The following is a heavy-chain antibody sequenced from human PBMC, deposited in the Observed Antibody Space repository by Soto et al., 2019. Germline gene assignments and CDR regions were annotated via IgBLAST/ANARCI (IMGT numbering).Heavy chain of an antibody. CDR3: AKDQRAYYDFWSGYPGYYYYGMDV. CDR1: GFIFSNNG. Sequence: GGSLRLSCEGSGFIFSNNGMHWVRQAPGKGLEWVAFMSYDGSAKFLADSVKGRFTISRDNSKSTLFLHMSSLRAEDTAVYYCAKDQRAYYDFWSGYPGYYYYGMDVWGQGTTVTVSS. CDR2: MSYDGSAK. J-gene: IGHJ6*02. V-gene: IGHV3-30*02. D-gene: IGHD3-3*01.